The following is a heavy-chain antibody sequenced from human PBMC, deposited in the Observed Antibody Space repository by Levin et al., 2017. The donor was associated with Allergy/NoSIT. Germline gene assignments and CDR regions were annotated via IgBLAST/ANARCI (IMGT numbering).Heavy chain of an antibody. CDR1: GFTVSSNY. D-gene: IGHD4-17*01. Sequence: PGGSLRLSCAASGFTVSSNYMSWVRQAPGKGLEWVSVIYSGGSTYYADSVKGRFTISRDNSKNTLYLQMNSLRAEDTAVYYCARGMTTVTSYYYYGMDVWGQGTTVTVSS. CDR2: IYSGGST. V-gene: IGHV3-66*01. CDR3: ARGMTTVTSYYYYGMDV. J-gene: IGHJ6*02.